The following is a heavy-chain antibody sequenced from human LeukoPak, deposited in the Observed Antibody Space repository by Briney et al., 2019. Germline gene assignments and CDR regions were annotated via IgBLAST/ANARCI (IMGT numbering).Heavy chain of an antibody. CDR3: ARGVYCSGGSCYFDTDY. CDR2: ISSSSSYI. V-gene: IGHV3-21*01. CDR1: GFTFSSYS. D-gene: IGHD2-15*01. Sequence: GGSLRLSCAASGFTFSSYSMNWVRQAPGKGLEWVSSISSSSSYIYYADSVKGRFTISRDNAKNSLYLQMNSLRAEDTAVYYCARGVYCSGGSCYFDTDYWGQGTLVTVSS. J-gene: IGHJ4*02.